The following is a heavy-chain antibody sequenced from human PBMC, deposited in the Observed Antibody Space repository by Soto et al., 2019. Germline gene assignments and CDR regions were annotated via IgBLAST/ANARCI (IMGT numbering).Heavy chain of an antibody. D-gene: IGHD3-16*02. CDR1: GFTFSDYY. CDR3: ARGQDDYVWGSYRPPYYFDY. Sequence: PGGSLRLSCAASGFTFSDYYMSWIRQAPGKGLEWVSYISGSGSTIYYADSVKGRFTISRDNAKNSLYLQMNSLRAEDTAVYYCARGQDDYVWGSYRPPYYFDYWGQGTLVTVSS. J-gene: IGHJ4*02. CDR2: ISGSGSTI. V-gene: IGHV3-11*01.